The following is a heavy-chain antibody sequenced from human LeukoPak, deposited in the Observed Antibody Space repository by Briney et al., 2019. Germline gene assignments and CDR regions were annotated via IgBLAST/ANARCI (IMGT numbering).Heavy chain of an antibody. J-gene: IGHJ4*02. CDR3: TRSGYRHPYHFES. V-gene: IGHV3-53*01. CDR2: IYTGGGT. CDR1: GFSVRTNF. Sequence: GGSLRLSCAVSGFSVRTNFMSWVRQAPGKGLEWVSVIYTGGGTDHADSVKGRLTISRDNSKNTLSLQMNSLRADDTAIYYCTRSGYRHPYHFESWGQGTLVIVSS. D-gene: IGHD3-22*01.